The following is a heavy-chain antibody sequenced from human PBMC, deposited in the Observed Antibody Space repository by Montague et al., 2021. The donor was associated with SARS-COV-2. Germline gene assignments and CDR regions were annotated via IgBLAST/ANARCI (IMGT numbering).Heavy chain of an antibody. CDR2: MYQTGNI. D-gene: IGHD2/OR15-2a*01. Sequence: SETLSLTCTVSCGSLSDYYWSWIRQSPDKGLEWIGYMYQTGNIIYNPSLMSRVSISADTSKNQFSLRLTSVTAADSARYYCARNMAYWGQGVLVTV. CDR3: ARNMAY. J-gene: IGHJ4*02. CDR1: CGSLSDYY. V-gene: IGHV4-4*09.